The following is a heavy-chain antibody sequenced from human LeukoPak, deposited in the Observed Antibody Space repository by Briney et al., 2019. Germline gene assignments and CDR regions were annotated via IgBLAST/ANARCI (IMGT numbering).Heavy chain of an antibody. J-gene: IGHJ4*02. CDR1: GFTFRSSA. Sequence: GGSLRLSCAVSGFTFRSSAMSWVRQATGKGLEWVSAISNNGGYTYYADSVQGRFTISRDNSKSTLCLQMNSLRAEDTAVYYCAKQLGYCSDGSCYFPYWGQGTLVTVSS. CDR2: ISNNGGYT. V-gene: IGHV3-23*01. D-gene: IGHD2-15*01. CDR3: AKQLGYCSDGSCYFPY.